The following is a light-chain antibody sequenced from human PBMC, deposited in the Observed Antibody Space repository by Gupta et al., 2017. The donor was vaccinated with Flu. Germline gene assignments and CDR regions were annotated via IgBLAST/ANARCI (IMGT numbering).Light chain of an antibody. V-gene: IGLV2-23*01. Sequence: QSALTQPASVSGSPGQSITIPCTGTSSDIGSYNLVSWYQQHPGKAPRLIIYEGTKRPSGISDLFSGSKSGNTASLTXSXLQAEDXADYYCCSYAGNSKVVFGGGTKLTV. CDR3: CSYAGNSKVV. J-gene: IGLJ2*01. CDR2: EGT. CDR1: SSDIGSYNL.